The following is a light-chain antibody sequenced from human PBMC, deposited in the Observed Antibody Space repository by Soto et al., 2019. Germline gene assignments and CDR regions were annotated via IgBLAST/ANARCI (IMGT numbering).Light chain of an antibody. CDR1: QSVSSD. CDR3: QQYNNWPRT. CDR2: GAS. V-gene: IGKV3-15*01. Sequence: EIVMTQSPATLSVSPGASATLSCRASQSVSSDLAWYHQKPGQAPRLLIYGASTRATGIPARFSGSGSGTEFTLTINSLQSEDFAVYYCQQYNNWPRTFGQGTKVDIK. J-gene: IGKJ1*01.